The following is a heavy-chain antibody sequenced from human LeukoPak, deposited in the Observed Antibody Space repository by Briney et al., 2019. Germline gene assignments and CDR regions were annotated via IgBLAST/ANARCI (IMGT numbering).Heavy chain of an antibody. CDR2: INTNTGNP. CDR3: AREVKYYDSSGYRPSGWFDP. CDR1: GYTFTSYA. J-gene: IGHJ5*02. D-gene: IGHD3-22*01. V-gene: IGHV7-4-1*02. Sequence: ASVKVSCKASGYTFTSYAMNWVRQAPGQGLEWMGWINTNTGNPTYAQGFTGRFVFSLDTSVSTAYLQISSLKAEDTAVYYCAREVKYYDSSGYRPSGWFDPWGQGTLVTVSS.